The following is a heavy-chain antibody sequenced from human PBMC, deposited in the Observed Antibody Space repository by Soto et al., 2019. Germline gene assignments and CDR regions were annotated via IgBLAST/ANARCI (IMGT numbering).Heavy chain of an antibody. Sequence: PSETLSLTCTVAGGSISSYYWSWIRQPPGKGLEWIGYIYYSGSTNYNPSLKSRVTISVDTSKNQFSLKLSSVTAADTAVYYCAGRFIAAAGNYWGQGTLVTVSS. V-gene: IGHV4-59*12. CDR3: AGRFIAAAGNY. D-gene: IGHD6-13*01. CDR1: GGSISSYY. CDR2: IYYSGST. J-gene: IGHJ4*02.